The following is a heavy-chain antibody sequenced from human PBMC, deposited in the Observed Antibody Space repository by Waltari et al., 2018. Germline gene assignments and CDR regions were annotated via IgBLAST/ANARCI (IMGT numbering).Heavy chain of an antibody. D-gene: IGHD6-13*01. J-gene: IGHJ5*02. Sequence: QVQLQQRGAGLVKPSQTLCLTCAVYGGSLTGDYRIWIRQPPGKGLEWIGEINHSGSTNYNPSLKSRVTISVDTSKNQFSLKLSSVTAADTAVYYCARGLRAAAGRRGNWFDPWGQGTLVTVSS. V-gene: IGHV4-34*01. CDR2: INHSGST. CDR3: ARGLRAAAGRRGNWFDP. CDR1: GGSLTGDY.